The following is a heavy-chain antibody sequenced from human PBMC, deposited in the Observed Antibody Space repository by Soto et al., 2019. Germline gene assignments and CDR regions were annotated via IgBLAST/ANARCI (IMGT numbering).Heavy chain of an antibody. CDR3: ARDQTTTPYYYDMDV. J-gene: IGHJ6*02. CDR1: GYTFTAYY. Sequence: QVQLVQSGAEVKRPGASVKVSCKASGYTFTAYYMHWVRQAPGQGLEWMGWGNPNSGDTNYAQKFQGRVSMTRDTSISTAYMELSGLRSDDTALYYCARDQTTTPYYYDMDVGGQGTTVTVSS. V-gene: IGHV1-2*02. CDR2: GNPNSGDT. D-gene: IGHD1-26*01.